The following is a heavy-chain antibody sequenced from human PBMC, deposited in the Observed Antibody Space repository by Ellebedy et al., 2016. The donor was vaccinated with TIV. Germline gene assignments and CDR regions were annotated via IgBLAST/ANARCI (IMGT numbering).Heavy chain of an antibody. CDR2: ITAYNGNT. V-gene: IGHV1-18*04. CDR1: GYTFISYG. J-gene: IGHJ6*02. Sequence: ASVKVSXKASGYTFISYGISWVRQAPGQGLEWMGRITAYNGNTKYAQKLQGRVTMTTDTSTSTAYMELRSLRSDDTAVYYCARDSGSYSTGMDVWGQGTTVTVSS. D-gene: IGHD1-26*01. CDR3: ARDSGSYSTGMDV.